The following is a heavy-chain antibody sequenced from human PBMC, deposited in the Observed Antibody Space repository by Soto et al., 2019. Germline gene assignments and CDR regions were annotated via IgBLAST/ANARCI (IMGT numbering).Heavy chain of an antibody. CDR1: GFSFNNNW. V-gene: IGHV3-7*01. Sequence: EVQLVESGGGLVQPGGSLRLSCAASGFSFNNNWMNWVRQAPGKGLEWVANIKKDGSEKNYVDSVKGRFTIYRDNAKNSLYLQMNSLRAEDTAVYYCASDSSVAPFDYWGQGTLVTVSS. D-gene: IGHD3-22*01. J-gene: IGHJ4*02. CDR2: IKKDGSEK. CDR3: ASDSSVAPFDY.